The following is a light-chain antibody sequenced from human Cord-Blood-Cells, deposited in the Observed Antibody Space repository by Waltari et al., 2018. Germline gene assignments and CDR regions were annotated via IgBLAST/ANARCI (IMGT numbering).Light chain of an antibody. CDR1: QSVSSN. J-gene: IGKJ4*01. V-gene: IGKV3-15*01. CDR2: GAS. CDR3: QQYNSWPRLT. Sequence: EIVMTQSPATLSLSPGERATLPCRASQSVSSNLAWYQQKPGQAPRLLIYGASTRATGIPARFSGSGSGTEFTLTISSLQSEDFAVYYCQQYNSWPRLTFGGGTKLEIK.